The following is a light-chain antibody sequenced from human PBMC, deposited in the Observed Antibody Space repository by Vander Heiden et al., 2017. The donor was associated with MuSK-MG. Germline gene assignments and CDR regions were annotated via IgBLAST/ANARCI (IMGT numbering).Light chain of an antibody. V-gene: IGLV2-8*01. CDR2: EVN. CDR1: GSDIGTFDY. CDR3: SSYAGNNDWV. Sequence: QSALTQPPSASGSPGQSVTISCTGTGSDIGTFDYVSWFQQHPGKAPNLLIFEVNKRPSGVPHRFSGSKSGNTASPTVSGLQADDEAVYHCSSYAGNNDWVFGGGTKVTVL. J-gene: IGLJ3*02.